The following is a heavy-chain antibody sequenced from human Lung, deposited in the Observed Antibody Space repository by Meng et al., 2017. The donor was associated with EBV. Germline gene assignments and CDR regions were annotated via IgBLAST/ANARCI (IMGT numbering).Heavy chain of an antibody. CDR2: IYYSGST. D-gene: IGHD5-12*01. J-gene: IGHJ4*02. CDR3: ARHDGGYGDYFDH. V-gene: IGHV4-39*01. Sequence: QVQLHESGPGRVKPSQTLSPPCTVSGGSIRSGGYYWGWIRQPPGKGLEWIGSIYYSGSTYYNPSLRSRVTMSLDTSKNQFSLKLSSVTATDTAVYYCARHDGGYGDYFDHWGQGTLVTASS. CDR1: GGSIRSGGYY.